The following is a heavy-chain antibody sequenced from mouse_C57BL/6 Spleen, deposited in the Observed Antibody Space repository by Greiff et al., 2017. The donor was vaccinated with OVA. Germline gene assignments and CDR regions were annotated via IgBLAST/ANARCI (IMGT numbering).Heavy chain of an antibody. J-gene: IGHJ2*01. CDR1: GYTFTSYW. CDR2: IDPSASYT. Sequence: QVQLQQPGAELVKPGASVKLSCKASGYTFTSYWMQWVNQRPGQGLEWIGEIDPSASYTNYNQKFKGKATLTVDTSSSTAYMQLISLTSEDSAVYYCARSITTALDYWGQGTTLTVSS. CDR3: ARSITTALDY. V-gene: IGHV1-50*01. D-gene: IGHD1-2*01.